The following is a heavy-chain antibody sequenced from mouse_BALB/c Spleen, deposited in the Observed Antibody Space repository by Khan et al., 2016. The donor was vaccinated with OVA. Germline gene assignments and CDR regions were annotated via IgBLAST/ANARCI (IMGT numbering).Heavy chain of an antibody. D-gene: IGHD1-1*01. J-gene: IGHJ2*01. CDR1: GYTFTSYY. CDR3: ARGYYGYLDF. Sequence: QVQLKQSGPELVKPGASVKMSCKASGYTFTSYYIHWVKQRPGQGLEWIEWISPGDGSTKYNEKFKDKTTLTADKSSSTAYMLLSSLTSEDSEIYFCARGYYGYLDFWGQGTTLTVSS. CDR2: ISPGDGST. V-gene: IGHV1S56*01.